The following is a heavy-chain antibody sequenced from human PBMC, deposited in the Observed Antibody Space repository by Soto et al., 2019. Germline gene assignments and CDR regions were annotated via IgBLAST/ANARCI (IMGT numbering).Heavy chain of an antibody. Sequence: SETLSLTCAVSGGSISSGGYSWSWIRQPPGKGLEWIGYIYHSGSTYYNPSLKSRVTISVDRSKNQFSLKLSSVTAADTAVYYCARSPPYYDFWSGYSGEAYYFDYWGQGTLVTVS. D-gene: IGHD3-3*01. CDR2: IYHSGST. CDR3: ARSPPYYDFWSGYSGEAYYFDY. J-gene: IGHJ4*02. CDR1: GGSISSGGYS. V-gene: IGHV4-30-2*01.